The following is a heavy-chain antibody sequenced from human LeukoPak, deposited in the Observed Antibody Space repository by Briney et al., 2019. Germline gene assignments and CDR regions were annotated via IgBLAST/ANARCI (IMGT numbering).Heavy chain of an antibody. CDR1: GLTFSNYA. V-gene: IGHV3-23*01. D-gene: IGHD3-10*01. CDR2: VSGKGDET. CDR3: AKGGHYSFFDS. Sequence: GGSLRLSCAASGLTFSNYAMTWVRQAPGKGLEWVSTVSGKGDETYYPDSVKGRFTLSRDNSKNTLYLQMNSLRAEDTAVYYCAKGGHYSFFDSWGQGTLVTVSS. J-gene: IGHJ5*01.